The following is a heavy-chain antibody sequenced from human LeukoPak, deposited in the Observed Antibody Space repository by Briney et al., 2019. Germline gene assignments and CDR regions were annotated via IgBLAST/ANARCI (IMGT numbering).Heavy chain of an antibody. Sequence: SETLSLTCTVSGGSISSYYWSWIRQPPGKGLEWIGYIYYSGSTNYNPSLKSRVTISVDTSKNQFSLKLSSVTAADTAVYYCAKALPGDYEYYLDYWGQGTLVTVSS. CDR2: IYYSGST. D-gene: IGHD4-17*01. V-gene: IGHV4-59*01. CDR3: AKALPGDYEYYLDY. J-gene: IGHJ4*02. CDR1: GGSISSYY.